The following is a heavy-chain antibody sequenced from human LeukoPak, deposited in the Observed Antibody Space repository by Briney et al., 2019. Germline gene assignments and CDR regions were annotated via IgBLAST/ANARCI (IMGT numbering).Heavy chain of an antibody. CDR1: GFTFSSYA. Sequence: GGSMRLSCAASGFTFSSYAMSWVRQAPGKGLEWVSAISGSGGSTYYADSVKGRFTISRDNSKNTLYLQMNSLRAEDTAVYYCAKVVIVVVPAAMDYWGQGTLVTVSS. CDR2: ISGSGGST. D-gene: IGHD2-2*01. J-gene: IGHJ4*02. CDR3: AKVVIVVVPAAMDY. V-gene: IGHV3-23*01.